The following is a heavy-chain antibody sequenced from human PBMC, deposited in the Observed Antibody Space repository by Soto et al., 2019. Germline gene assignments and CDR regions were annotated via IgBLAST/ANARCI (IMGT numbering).Heavy chain of an antibody. CDR2: VNHSGTT. D-gene: IGHD3-9*01. J-gene: IGHJ3*02. CDR3: ARGPPTYNDISIGDAFDM. CDR1: GGSFSGYY. V-gene: IGHV4-34*01. Sequence: QEQLQQWGAGLLKPSETLSVTCAVYGGSFSGYYWSWIRQPPGKGLEWIGEVNHSGTTHYKASLKSRVSLSGDTSKNQFSLNLTSVTAADTAVYYCARGPPTYNDISIGDAFDMWGQGTLVTVSS.